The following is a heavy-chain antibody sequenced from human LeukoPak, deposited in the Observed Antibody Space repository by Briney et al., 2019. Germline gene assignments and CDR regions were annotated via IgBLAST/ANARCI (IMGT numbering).Heavy chain of an antibody. CDR3: AKQNARGETYEPVTV. CDR1: GFTFSNYG. J-gene: IGHJ4*02. D-gene: IGHD3-16*01. V-gene: IGHV3-30*02. Sequence: PGGSLRLSCAAAGFTFSNYGMHWVRQAPGMGLEWVAFIQFDGGNRFYADSVKGRFTISRDNSKNTLSLQMNSLRVEDTAVYYCAKQNARGETYEPVTVWGQAALVTVSS. CDR2: IQFDGGNR.